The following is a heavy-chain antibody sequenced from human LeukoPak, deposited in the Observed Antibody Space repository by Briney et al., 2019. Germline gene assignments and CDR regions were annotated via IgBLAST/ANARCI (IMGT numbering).Heavy chain of an antibody. Sequence: SVKVSCKASGSTFSSYAISWVRQAPGQGLEWMGRIIPILGIANYAQKFQGRVTITADKSTSTAYMELSSLRSEDTAVYYCARDESKGDLEWLFFDYWGQGTLVTVSS. V-gene: IGHV1-69*04. CDR2: IIPILGIA. J-gene: IGHJ4*02. D-gene: IGHD3-3*01. CDR1: GSTFSSYA. CDR3: ARDESKGDLEWLFFDY.